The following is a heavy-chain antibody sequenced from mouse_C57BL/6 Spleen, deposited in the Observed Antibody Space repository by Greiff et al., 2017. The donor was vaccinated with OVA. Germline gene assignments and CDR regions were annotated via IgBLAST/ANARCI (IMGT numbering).Heavy chain of an antibody. CDR3: ARGRYDYDYFDY. D-gene: IGHD2-4*01. V-gene: IGHV1-50*01. Sequence: QVQLKQPGAELVKPGASVKLSCKASGYTFTSYWMQWVKQRPGQGLEWIGEIDPSDSYTNYNQKFKGKATLTVDTSSSTAYMQLSSLTSEDSAVYYCARGRYDYDYFDYWGQGTTLTVSS. CDR2: IDPSDSYT. CDR1: GYTFTSYW. J-gene: IGHJ2*01.